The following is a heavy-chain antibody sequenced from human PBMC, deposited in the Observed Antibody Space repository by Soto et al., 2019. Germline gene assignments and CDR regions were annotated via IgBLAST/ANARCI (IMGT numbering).Heavy chain of an antibody. CDR2: ISYDGRDK. J-gene: IGHJ4*02. Sequence: VQLVESGGGLVQPGRSLRLSCAASGFTFSSYAMHWVRQAPGTGLEWVAVISYDGRDKYYPDSVKGRFTISRDNSKNTLSLQMNSLRAEDTAVYYCARSAGGSYPHYDYWGQGTLVTVS. V-gene: IGHV3-30*04. D-gene: IGHD1-26*01. CDR3: ARSAGGSYPHYDY. CDR1: GFTFSSYA.